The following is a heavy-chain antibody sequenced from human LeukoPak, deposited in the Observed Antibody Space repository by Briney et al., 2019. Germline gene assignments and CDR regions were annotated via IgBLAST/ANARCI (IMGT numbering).Heavy chain of an antibody. CDR2: IIPILGIA. D-gene: IGHD3-22*01. CDR3: ARYRSVPGYYDSSGYSH. V-gene: IGHV1-69*04. J-gene: IGHJ4*02. CDR1: GGTFSSYA. Sequence: SVKVSCKASGGTFSSYAISWVRQAPGQGLEWMGRIIPILGIANYAQKFQGRVTITADKSTSTAYMELSSLRSEDTAVYYCARYRSVPGYYDSSGYSHWGQGTLVTVSS.